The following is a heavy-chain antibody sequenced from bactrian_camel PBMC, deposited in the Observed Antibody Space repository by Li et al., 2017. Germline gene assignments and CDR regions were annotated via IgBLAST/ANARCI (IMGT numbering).Heavy chain of an antibody. CDR3: AAKRSQTSLYCNTGRMVGSYAY. J-gene: IGHJ4*01. V-gene: IGHV3S53*01. CDR1: GYTGSNYS. D-gene: IGHD1*01. Sequence: HVQLVESGGGSVEAGGSLRLSCSISASGYTGSNYSLGWFRQAPGKEREEVATFRYDGLASYADSVKGRFTISQDNAKNVMSLEMNDLKPEDTAMYYCAAKRSQTSLYCNTGRMVGSYAYWGQGTQVTVS. CDR2: FRYDGLA.